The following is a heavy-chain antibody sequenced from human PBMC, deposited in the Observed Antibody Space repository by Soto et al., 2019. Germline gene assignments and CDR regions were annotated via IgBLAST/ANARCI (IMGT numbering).Heavy chain of an antibody. D-gene: IGHD4-17*01. J-gene: IGHJ2*01. Sequence: QVQLQESGPGLVKPSETPSLTCTVSGGSMTDYYWSWIRQPPGKGLEWIGYIYYTGRTNYDYNPSLKGRVTMSVDTSKNQFSLKLSSVTAADTAVYFCARDLRGWYVDLWGRGTLVTVSS. V-gene: IGHV4-59*01. CDR3: ARDLRGWYVDL. CDR1: GGSMTDYY. CDR2: IYYTGRT.